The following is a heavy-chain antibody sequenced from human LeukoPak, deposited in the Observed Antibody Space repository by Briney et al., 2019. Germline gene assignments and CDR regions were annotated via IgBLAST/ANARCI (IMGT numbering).Heavy chain of an antibody. D-gene: IGHD6-19*01. Sequence: PGGSLRLSCAASGFTFSSYEMNWVRQAPGKGLEWVSYISSSGSTIYYADSVKGRFTISRDNAKNSLYLQMNSLRAEDTAVYYCARGPWGSSGWSYFDYWGQGTLVTVSS. J-gene: IGHJ4*02. V-gene: IGHV3-48*03. CDR1: GFTFSSYE. CDR2: ISSSGSTI. CDR3: ARGPWGSSGWSYFDY.